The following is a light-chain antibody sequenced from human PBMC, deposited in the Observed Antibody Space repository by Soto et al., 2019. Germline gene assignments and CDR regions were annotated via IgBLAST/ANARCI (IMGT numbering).Light chain of an antibody. J-gene: IGKJ5*01. Sequence: IQVTHSPSSMSASFGARVTISFRASQGIGTYLAGYQQKPGKAPKLLIYAAFTLHSGVPARFSGSRSGTDFTLTISSLQPEDFATYYCQQVNSYPQTFGQGTRLAI. V-gene: IGKV1-9*01. CDR2: AAF. CDR3: QQVNSYPQT. CDR1: QGIGTY.